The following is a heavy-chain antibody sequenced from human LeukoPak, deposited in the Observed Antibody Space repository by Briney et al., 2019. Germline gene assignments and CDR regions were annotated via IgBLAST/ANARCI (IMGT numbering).Heavy chain of an antibody. J-gene: IGHJ4*02. Sequence: GESLQISCKGSGYSFNSYWIGWVRQVPGKGVEWMGIIYPGDSDTRYSPSFQGQVTISADKSISTAYLQWSSLKASDTAMYYCARLTPHLEWFYYFDYWGQGTMVTVSS. CDR2: IYPGDSDT. CDR1: GYSFNSYW. D-gene: IGHD3-3*01. V-gene: IGHV5-51*01. CDR3: ARLTPHLEWFYYFDY.